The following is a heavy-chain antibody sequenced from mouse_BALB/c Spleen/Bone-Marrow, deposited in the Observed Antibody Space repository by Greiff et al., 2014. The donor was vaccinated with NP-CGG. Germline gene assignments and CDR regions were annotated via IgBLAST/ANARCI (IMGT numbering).Heavy chain of an antibody. D-gene: IGHD2-1*01. CDR3: ARREGNHAAWFAY. V-gene: IGHV3-1*02. J-gene: IGHJ3*01. CDR1: GYSITSGYS. Sequence: EVQLQQSGPDLVKPSQSLSLTCTVTGYSITSGYSWHWIRQFPGNKLEWMGYIHYGGSTNYNPSLKSQISITRDTSKNQFFLQLNSVTTEDTATYYCARREGNHAAWFAYWGQGTLVTVSA. CDR2: IHYGGST.